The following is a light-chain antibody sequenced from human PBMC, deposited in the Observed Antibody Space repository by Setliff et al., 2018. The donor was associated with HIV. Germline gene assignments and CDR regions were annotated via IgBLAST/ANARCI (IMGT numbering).Light chain of an antibody. V-gene: IGKV4-1*01. Sequence: DIVMTQSPDSLAVSLGERATINCKSSQSVLHSSINKNYLAWYQQKPGQPPKLLIYWASTRESGVPDRFSGSGSGTDFTLTISSLQAEDVAVYYCQQYYSTPFTFGPGTKMDIK. J-gene: IGKJ3*01. CDR1: QSVLHSSINKNY. CDR3: QQYYSTPFT. CDR2: WAS.